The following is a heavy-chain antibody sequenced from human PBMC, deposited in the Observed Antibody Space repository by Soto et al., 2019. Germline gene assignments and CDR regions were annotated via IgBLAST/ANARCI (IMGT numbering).Heavy chain of an antibody. Sequence: GGSLRLSCAASGFTFSDYAMTWVRQAPGKGLEWVSAITGSGGTTHYADSMRGRFTISRDNSKNTLYLQMNRLGAEDTAVYYCVKGSSSSWYRFDYWGQGTLVTVSS. V-gene: IGHV3-23*01. J-gene: IGHJ4*02. CDR3: VKGSSSSWYRFDY. CDR1: GFTFSDYA. D-gene: IGHD6-13*01. CDR2: ITGSGGTT.